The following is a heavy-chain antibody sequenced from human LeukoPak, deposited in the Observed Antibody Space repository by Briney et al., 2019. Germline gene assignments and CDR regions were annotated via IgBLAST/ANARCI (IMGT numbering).Heavy chain of an antibody. J-gene: IGHJ4*02. CDR1: GFTFSSYG. Sequence: PGGSLRLSCAASGFTFSSYGMHWVRQAPGKGLEWVAVIWYDGGNKYYADSVKGRFTISRDNSKNTLYLQMNSPRAEDTAVYYCARDGLGYSYGMDYWGQGTLVTVSS. V-gene: IGHV3-33*01. CDR3: ARDGLGYSYGMDY. CDR2: IWYDGGNK. D-gene: IGHD5-18*01.